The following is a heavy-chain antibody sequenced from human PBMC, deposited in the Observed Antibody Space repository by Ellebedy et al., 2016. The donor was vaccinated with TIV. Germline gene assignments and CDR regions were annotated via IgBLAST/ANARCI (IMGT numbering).Heavy chain of an antibody. CDR1: GGSISNYY. Sequence: SETLSLTXTVPGGSISNYYWTWIRQLPGKGLERIGYLYSSGSTNYNPSLKSRVTISVDTSKNQFSLNLNSVTAADTAVYYCARRGQMEILRHAFEIWGQGTMVIVS. D-gene: IGHD5-24*01. CDR2: LYSSGST. V-gene: IGHV4-59*01. CDR3: ARRGQMEILRHAFEI. J-gene: IGHJ3*02.